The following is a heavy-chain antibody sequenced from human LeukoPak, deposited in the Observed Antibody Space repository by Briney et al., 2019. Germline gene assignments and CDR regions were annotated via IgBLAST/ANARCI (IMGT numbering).Heavy chain of an antibody. J-gene: IGHJ4*02. CDR1: GFTFSSYG. Sequence: GGSLRLSCAASGFTFSSYGMHWVRQAPGKGLEWVAVISYDGSNKYYADSVKGRFTISRDNSKNTLYLQMNSLRAEDTAVYYCAKECGGGDCYLDYWGQGTLVTVSS. CDR2: ISYDGSNK. V-gene: IGHV3-30*18. CDR3: AKECGGGDCYLDY. D-gene: IGHD2-21*02.